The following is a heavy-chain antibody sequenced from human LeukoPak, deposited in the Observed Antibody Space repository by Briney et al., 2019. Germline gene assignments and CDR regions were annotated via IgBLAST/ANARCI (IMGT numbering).Heavy chain of an antibody. J-gene: IGHJ4*02. CDR2: ISAYNGNT. D-gene: IGHD3-9*01. V-gene: IGHV1-18*01. CDR3: ARSPFEYDMYYFDY. CDR1: GYTFTSYG. Sequence: ASVTVSCMASGYTFTSYGISWVRQAPGQGIEGMGWISAYNGNTNYAQKLQGRVTMTTDTSTSTAYMELRSLRSDDTAVYYCARSPFEYDMYYFDYWGQGTLVTVSS.